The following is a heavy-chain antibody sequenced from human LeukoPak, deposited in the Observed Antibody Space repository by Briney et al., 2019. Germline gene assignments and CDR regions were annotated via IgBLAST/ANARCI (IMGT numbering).Heavy chain of an antibody. CDR2: ISSSGSSI. D-gene: IGHD3-22*01. V-gene: IGHV3-48*03. Sequence: GGSLRLSCAASGFTFSSYEMNWVRQAPGKGLEWVSYISSSGSSIYYADSVKGRLTISRDNAKNSLYLQMNSLGAEDTAVYYCATKGDYYDSSGYFDAFDIWGQGTMVTVSS. CDR1: GFTFSSYE. CDR3: ATKGDYYDSSGYFDAFDI. J-gene: IGHJ3*02.